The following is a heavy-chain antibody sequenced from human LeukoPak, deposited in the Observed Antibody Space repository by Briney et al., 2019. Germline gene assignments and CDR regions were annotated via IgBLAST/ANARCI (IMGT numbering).Heavy chain of an antibody. V-gene: IGHV1-69*01. Sequence: SVKVSCKASGGTCSNYPIVWVRQAPGRGLEWLGGIIPIYGTANYELRFHGRITLTANESTATAYMELRSLTSDDTAMYFCATHTGGYNYWWFDIWGQGTLVTVSS. CDR2: IIPIYGTA. CDR1: GGTCSNYP. D-gene: IGHD5-24*01. CDR3: ATHTGGYNYWWFDI. J-gene: IGHJ5*02.